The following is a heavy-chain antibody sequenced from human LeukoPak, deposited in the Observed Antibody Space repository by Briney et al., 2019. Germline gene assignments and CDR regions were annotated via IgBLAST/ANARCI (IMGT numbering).Heavy chain of an antibody. J-gene: IGHJ5*02. V-gene: IGHV1-69-2*01. Sequence: ASVKISCKVSGYTFTDYYMHWVQQAPGKGLEWMGLVDPEDGETIYAEKFQGRVTITADTSTDTAYMELSSLRSEDTAVYYCARDRWPPRPAGTTRGFDPWGQGTLVTVSS. CDR2: VDPEDGET. CDR3: ARDRWPPRPAGTTRGFDP. D-gene: IGHD2-2*01. CDR1: GYTFTDYY.